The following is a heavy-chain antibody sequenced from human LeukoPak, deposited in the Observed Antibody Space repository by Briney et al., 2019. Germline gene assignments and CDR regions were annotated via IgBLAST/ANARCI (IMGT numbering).Heavy chain of an antibody. J-gene: IGHJ4*02. D-gene: IGHD3-10*01. CDR2: ISSSGSTI. CDR3: ARDRGGRGPTTFNY. CDR1: GFTFSSYE. V-gene: IGHV3-48*03. Sequence: GGSLRLSCAASGFTFSSYEMNWVRQAPGKGLEWVSFISSSGSTIYYADSVKGRFTISRDNAKNSLYLQMNSLRAEDTALYYCARDRGGRGPTTFNYWRQGTLVTVSS.